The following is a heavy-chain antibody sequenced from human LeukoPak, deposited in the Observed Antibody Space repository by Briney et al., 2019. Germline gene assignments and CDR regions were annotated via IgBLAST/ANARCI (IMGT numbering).Heavy chain of an antibody. CDR1: GITFRPNG. CDR3: APFTD. D-gene: IGHD3-3*02. CDR2: IRYDGSNT. Sequence: PGGSLRLSCVASGITFRPNGFHWVRQAPGKGLEWVAFIRYDGSNTYYAGSVKGRFTISRDNSKNTLYLQMNSLRAEDTAVYYGAPFTDWGQGTLVTVSS. V-gene: IGHV3-30*02. J-gene: IGHJ4*02.